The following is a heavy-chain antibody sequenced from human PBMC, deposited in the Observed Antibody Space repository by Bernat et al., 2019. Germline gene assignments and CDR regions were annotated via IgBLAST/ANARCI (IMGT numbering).Heavy chain of an antibody. D-gene: IGHD2-21*01. J-gene: IGHJ3*02. CDR2: IYSGGST. CDR3: AREGYCGGDCYSGAFDI. Sequence: VQLVETGGGLIQPGGSLRLSCAASGFTVSSNYMSWVRQAPGKGLEWVSVIYSGGSTYYADSVKGRFTISRDNSRNTLYLQMNSLRAEDTAVYYCAREGYCGGDCYSGAFDIWGQGTMVTVSS. CDR1: GFTVSSNY. V-gene: IGHV3-53*02.